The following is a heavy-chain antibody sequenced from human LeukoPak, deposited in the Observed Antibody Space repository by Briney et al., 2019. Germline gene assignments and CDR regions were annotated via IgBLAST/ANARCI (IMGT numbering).Heavy chain of an antibody. J-gene: IGHJ4*02. CDR2: IKSKTDGGTT. Sequence: GGSLRLSCAASGFTFSNAWMSWVRQAPGKGLEWVGRIKSKTDGGTTDYAAPVKGRFTISRDDSKNTLYLQMNSLKTEDTAVYYCTTKESSSSWYKGYWGQGTLVTVSS. V-gene: IGHV3-15*01. D-gene: IGHD6-13*01. CDR1: GFTFSNAW. CDR3: TTKESSSSWYKGY.